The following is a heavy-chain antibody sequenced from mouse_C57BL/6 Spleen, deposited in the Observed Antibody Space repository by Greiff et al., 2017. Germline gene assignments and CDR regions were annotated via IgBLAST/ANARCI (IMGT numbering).Heavy chain of an antibody. CDR2: IYPGSGST. V-gene: IGHV1-55*01. CDR3: ARSDYDYDRGAWFAY. Sequence: VQLQQPGAELVKPGASVKMSCKASGYTFTSYWIPWVKQRPGQGLEWIGDIYPGSGSTNYNEKFKSKATLTVDTSSSTAYMQLSSLTSEDSAVYYWARSDYDYDRGAWFAYWGQGTLVTVSA. CDR1: GYTFTSYW. D-gene: IGHD2-4*01. J-gene: IGHJ3*01.